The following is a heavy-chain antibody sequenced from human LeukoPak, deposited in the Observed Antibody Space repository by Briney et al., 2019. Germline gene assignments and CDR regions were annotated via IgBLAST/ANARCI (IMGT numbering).Heavy chain of an antibody. J-gene: IGHJ6*02. CDR1: GFIFRNYG. V-gene: IGHV3-23*05. CDR3: AHLVWEYVGGLDV. CDR2: IYTNGNT. D-gene: IGHD3/OR15-3a*01. Sequence: GGSLRLSCAASGFIFRNYGMNWVRQAPGKGLEWVSGIYTNGNTRYADSVRGRFTISRDNSNNTLYLQMHSLRVDDTAVYYCAHLVWEYVGGLDVWGQGTTVTVSS.